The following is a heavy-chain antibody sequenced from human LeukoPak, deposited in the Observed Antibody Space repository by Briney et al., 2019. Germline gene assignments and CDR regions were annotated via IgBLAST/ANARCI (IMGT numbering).Heavy chain of an antibody. J-gene: IGHJ4*02. CDR3: ARDPSIVGATSFDY. D-gene: IGHD1-26*01. Sequence: SETLSLTCSVSGYSISSGYYWAWIRQPPGKGLEWIASIYYSGSTYYNPSLKSRVTISVDTSKNQFSLKLSSVTAADTAVYYCARDPSIVGATSFDYWGQGTLVTVSS. V-gene: IGHV4-38-2*02. CDR2: IYYSGST. CDR1: GYSISSGYY.